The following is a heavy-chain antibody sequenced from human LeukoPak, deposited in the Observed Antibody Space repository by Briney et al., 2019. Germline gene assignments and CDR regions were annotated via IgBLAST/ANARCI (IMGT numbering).Heavy chain of an antibody. Sequence: GGSLRLSCAASGFTFSSYEMNWVRQAPGKGLEWVSYISSSGSTIYYADSVKGRFTISRDNAKNSLYLQMNSLRAEDTAVYYCAREWPPHYGPMGYWGQGTLVTVSS. CDR1: GFTFSSYE. CDR2: ISSSGSTI. V-gene: IGHV3-48*03. CDR3: AREWPPHYGPMGY. D-gene: IGHD3-10*01. J-gene: IGHJ4*02.